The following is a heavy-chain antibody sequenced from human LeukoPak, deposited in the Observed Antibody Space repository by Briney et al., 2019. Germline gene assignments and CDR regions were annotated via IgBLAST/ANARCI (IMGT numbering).Heavy chain of an antibody. Sequence: GGSLRLSCAASGFTFSSYWMHWVRQAPGKGLVWVSRINNDGSSTSYADSVKGRFTISRDNSKNTLYLQMNSLRAEDTAVYYCAKDLGWLHSFDYWGQGTLVTVSS. CDR3: AKDLGWLHSFDY. CDR1: GFTFSSYW. J-gene: IGHJ4*02. D-gene: IGHD5-12*01. CDR2: INNDGSST. V-gene: IGHV3-74*01.